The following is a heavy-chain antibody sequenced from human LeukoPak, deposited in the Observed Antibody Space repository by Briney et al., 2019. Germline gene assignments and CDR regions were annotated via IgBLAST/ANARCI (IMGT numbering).Heavy chain of an antibody. J-gene: IGHJ4*02. Sequence: SETLSLTCTVSGGSISSSSDYWGWIRQPPGKVLEWIGRIYYSGSSYYNPALKSRVTISVDTSRNQFSLKLRSVTAADTAVYYCARSGCSGGSCFYYLDYWGQGTLVTVSS. CDR2: IYYSGSS. CDR1: GGSISSSSDY. D-gene: IGHD2-15*01. CDR3: ARSGCSGGSCFYYLDY. V-gene: IGHV4-39*01.